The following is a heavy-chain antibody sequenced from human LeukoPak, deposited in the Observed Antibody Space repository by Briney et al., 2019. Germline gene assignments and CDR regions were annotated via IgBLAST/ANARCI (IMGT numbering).Heavy chain of an antibody. Sequence: GESLKISCKGSGYKFSSYWIGWVRQMPGKGLEWMGIIYPGDSDTRYSPSFQGQVTISADKSISTAYLQWSSLKASDTAMYYCARSTYDSSGYIAFDIWGQGTMVTVSS. CDR3: ARSTYDSSGYIAFDI. J-gene: IGHJ3*02. D-gene: IGHD3-22*01. V-gene: IGHV5-51*01. CDR1: GYKFSSYW. CDR2: IYPGDSDT.